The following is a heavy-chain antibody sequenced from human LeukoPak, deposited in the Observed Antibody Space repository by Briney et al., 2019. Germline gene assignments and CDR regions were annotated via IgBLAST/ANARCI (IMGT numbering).Heavy chain of an antibody. V-gene: IGHV1-8*01. CDR2: MNPISGNT. CDR3: ARAFGYSYGYFYYFDY. J-gene: IGHJ4*02. D-gene: IGHD5-18*01. Sequence: ASVKVSCKASGYTFTSYDINWVRQATGQGLEWMGWMNPISGNTGYAQKFQGRVTMTRNTSISTAYMELSSLRSEDTAVYYCARAFGYSYGYFYYFDYWGQGTLVTVSS. CDR1: GYTFTSYD.